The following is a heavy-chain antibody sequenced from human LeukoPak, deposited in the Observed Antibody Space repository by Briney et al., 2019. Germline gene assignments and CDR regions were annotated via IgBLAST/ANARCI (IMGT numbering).Heavy chain of an antibody. CDR1: GGTFSSYA. Sequence: GASVKVSCKASGGTFSSYAISWVRQAPGQGLEWMGRIIPIFGTANYAQKFQGSVTITTDESTSTAYMELSSLRSEDTAVYYCASGPPYGDNFDYWGQGTLVTVSS. V-gene: IGHV1-69*05. CDR2: IIPIFGTA. CDR3: ASGPPYGDNFDY. D-gene: IGHD4-17*01. J-gene: IGHJ4*02.